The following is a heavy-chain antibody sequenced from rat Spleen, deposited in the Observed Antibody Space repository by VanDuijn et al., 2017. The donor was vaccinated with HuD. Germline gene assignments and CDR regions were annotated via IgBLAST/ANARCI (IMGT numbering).Heavy chain of an antibody. CDR1: GFTFSNYN. CDR3: ARHGYSSYRFAY. D-gene: IGHD1-2*01. CDR2: ISYDGSST. Sequence: EVQLVESGGGLVQPGRSLKLSCAASGFTFSNYNMAWVRQAPKKGLEWVATISYDGSSTYYRDSVKGRFTISRDNAKSTLYLQMDSLRSEDTATYYCARHGYSSYRFAYWGQGTLVTVSS. J-gene: IGHJ3*01. V-gene: IGHV5-7*01.